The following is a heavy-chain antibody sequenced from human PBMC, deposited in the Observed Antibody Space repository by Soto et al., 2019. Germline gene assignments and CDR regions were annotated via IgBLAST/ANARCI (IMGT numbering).Heavy chain of an antibody. J-gene: IGHJ4*02. V-gene: IGHV4-39*01. Sequence: QLQLQESGPGLVKPSETLSLTCTVSGGSISSSSYYWGWIRQPPGKGLEWIGSIYYSGSTYYNPSLKSRVTISVDTSKNQFSLKLSSVTAADTAVYYCARQGVRQGSFLFDYWGQGTLVTVSS. CDR2: IYYSGST. CDR1: GGSISSSSYY. CDR3: ARQGVRQGSFLFDY.